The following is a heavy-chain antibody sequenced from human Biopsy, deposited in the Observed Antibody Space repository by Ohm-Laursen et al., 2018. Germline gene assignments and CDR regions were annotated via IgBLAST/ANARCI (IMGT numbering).Heavy chain of an antibody. D-gene: IGHD2-21*02. V-gene: IGHV1-2*06. Sequence: SSVKVSCKTTGYTLTDDQIHWVREAPGQGLEWMGLVNPKKGDTRYAQKFQGRVTMTNDVSVATAYMELTGLTSDDTAVYFCSREQHYYSAWGQGTLVTVSS. CDR1: GYTLTDDQ. CDR2: VNPKKGDT. CDR3: SREQHYYSA. J-gene: IGHJ5*02.